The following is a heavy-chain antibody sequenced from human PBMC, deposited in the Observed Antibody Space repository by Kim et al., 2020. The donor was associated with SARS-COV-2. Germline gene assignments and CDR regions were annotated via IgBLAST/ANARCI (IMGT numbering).Heavy chain of an antibody. CDR1: GFTFSSYA. CDR2: ISYDGSNK. CDR3: ATPRHYYDSSGPHGSFDY. J-gene: IGHJ4*02. Sequence: GGSLRLSCAASGFTFSSYAMHWVRQAPGKGLEWVAVISYDGSNKYYADSVKGRFTISRDNSKNTLYLQMNSLRAEDTAVYYCATPRHYYDSSGPHGSFDYWGQGTLVTVSS. V-gene: IGHV3-30-3*01. D-gene: IGHD3-22*01.